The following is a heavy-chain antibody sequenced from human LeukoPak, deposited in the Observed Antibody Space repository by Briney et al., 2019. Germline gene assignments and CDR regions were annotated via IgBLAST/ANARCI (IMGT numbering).Heavy chain of an antibody. J-gene: IGHJ3*02. CDR1: GGTFSSYA. D-gene: IGHD2-2*02. CDR2: IIPILGIA. CDR3: AREGPYCSSTSCYSAFDI. Sequence: SVKVSCKASGGTFSSYAISWVRQAPGQGLEWMGRIIPILGIANYAQKFQGRVTITADKSTSTAYMELSSLRSEDTAVYYCAREGPYCSSTSCYSAFDIWGQGTMVTASS. V-gene: IGHV1-69*04.